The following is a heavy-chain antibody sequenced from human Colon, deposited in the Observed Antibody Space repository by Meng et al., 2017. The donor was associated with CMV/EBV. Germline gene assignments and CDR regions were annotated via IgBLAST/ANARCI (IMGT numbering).Heavy chain of an antibody. D-gene: IGHD4-17*01. CDR3: ARHGNYLDV. Sequence: ASVTVSCKASGYTFTYNFIHWVRQAPGQGLEWMGWLTPGTGGTFYAQNFQGRVTMTGDTSISTAYMELRRLTSDDTAVYYCARHGNYLDVWGQGTTVTVSS. CDR2: LTPGTGGT. CDR1: GYTFTYNF. V-gene: IGHV1-2*02. J-gene: IGHJ6*02.